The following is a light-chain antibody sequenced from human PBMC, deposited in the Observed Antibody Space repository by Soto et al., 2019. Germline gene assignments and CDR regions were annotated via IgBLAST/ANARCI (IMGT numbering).Light chain of an antibody. CDR2: LGS. V-gene: IGKV2-28*01. CDR1: RNLLHSNGYYY. J-gene: IGKJ4*01. Sequence: EIVLTQSPLSLPVTPGEPASISCRSSRNLLHSNGYYYLDWYLQKPGQSPQLLIYLGSNRASGVPDRFSGSGSGTDVTLTISRVEAEDGGVYFCAQGLATPFTFGGGTKVEIK. CDR3: AQGLATPFT.